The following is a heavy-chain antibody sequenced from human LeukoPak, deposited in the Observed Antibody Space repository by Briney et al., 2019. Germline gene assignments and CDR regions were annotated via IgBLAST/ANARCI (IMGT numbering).Heavy chain of an antibody. Sequence: GGSLRLSCAASGSTFSSYGMHWVRQAPSKGLEWVAFIRYDGSNKYYADSVKGRFTISRDNSKNTLYLQMNSLRAEDTAVYYCAKGKRGYSYGFDPWGQGTLVTVSS. V-gene: IGHV3-30*02. CDR1: GSTFSSYG. CDR3: AKGKRGYSYGFDP. CDR2: IRYDGSNK. J-gene: IGHJ5*02. D-gene: IGHD5-18*01.